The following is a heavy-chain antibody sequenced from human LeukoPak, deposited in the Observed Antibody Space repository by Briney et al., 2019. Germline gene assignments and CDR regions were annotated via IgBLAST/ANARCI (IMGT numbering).Heavy chain of an antibody. CDR1: GFTFSRYSM. D-gene: IGHD6-19*01. J-gene: IGHJ4*02. Sequence: GSLRLSCVASGFTFSRYSMNWVRQPPGKGLEWIGEIYRSGTTNYKPSLKSRVTISLDKSRNHFSPKLTSVTAADSAVYYCARRSPYSTGWSSYFDYWGQGALVTVSS. V-gene: IGHV4-4*02. CDR2: IYRSGTT. CDR3: ARRSPYSTGWSSYFDY.